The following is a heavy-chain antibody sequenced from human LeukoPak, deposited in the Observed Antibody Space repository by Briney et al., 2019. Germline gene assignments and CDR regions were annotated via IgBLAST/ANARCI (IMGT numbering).Heavy chain of an antibody. Sequence: PGGSLRLSCAASGFTVSSNYMSWVRQAPGKGLEWVSVIYSGGSTYYADSVKGRFTISRDNSKNTLYLQMNSLRAEDTAVYYCARGRDSSSWYDFDYWGQGTLVTVSS. CDR1: GFTVSSNY. V-gene: IGHV3-66*02. CDR3: ARGRDSSSWYDFDY. J-gene: IGHJ4*02. D-gene: IGHD6-13*01. CDR2: IYSGGST.